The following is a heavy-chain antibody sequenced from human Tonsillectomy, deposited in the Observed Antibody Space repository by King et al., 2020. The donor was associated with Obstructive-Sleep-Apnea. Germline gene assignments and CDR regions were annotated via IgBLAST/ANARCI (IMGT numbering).Heavy chain of an antibody. V-gene: IGHV1-46*01. CDR2: INPSGGST. CDR1: GYTFTSYY. D-gene: IGHD3-10*01. Sequence: VQLVESGAEVKKPGASVKVSCKASGYTFTSYYMHWVRQAPGQGLEWMGIINPSGGSTSYAQKFQGRVTMTRDTSTSTVYMELCSLRSEDTAVYYCARDLLLWFGELLYSTYGMDVWGKGTTVTVSS. J-gene: IGHJ6*04. CDR3: ARDLLLWFGELLYSTYGMDV.